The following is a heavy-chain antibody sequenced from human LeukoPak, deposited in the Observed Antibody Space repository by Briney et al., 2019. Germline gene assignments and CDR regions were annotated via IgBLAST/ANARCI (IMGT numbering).Heavy chain of an antibody. D-gene: IGHD6-19*01. Sequence: ASVKVSCKASGYTFTSYGISWVRQAPGQGLEWMGWISAYNGNTNYAQKLQGRVTMTTDTSTSTVYMELRSLRSDDTAVYYCARDRGEQWLTDYYYGMDVRGQGTTVTVSS. J-gene: IGHJ6*02. V-gene: IGHV1-18*01. CDR3: ARDRGEQWLTDYYYGMDV. CDR1: GYTFTSYG. CDR2: ISAYNGNT.